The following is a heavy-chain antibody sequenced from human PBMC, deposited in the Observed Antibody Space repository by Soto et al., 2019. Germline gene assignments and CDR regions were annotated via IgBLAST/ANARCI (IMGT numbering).Heavy chain of an antibody. CDR1: GGTFSSYA. J-gene: IGHJ6*02. CDR3: ARSPRTYDSSASYGMDV. CDR2: IIPIFGTA. D-gene: IGHD3-22*01. V-gene: IGHV1-69*01. Sequence: QVQLVQSGAEVKKPGSSVKVSCKASGGTFSSYAISWVRQAPGQGLEWMGGIIPIFGTANYAQKFQGRVTITADESTSTAYMELSSLRSEDTAVYYCARSPRTYDSSASYGMDVWGQGTTVTVSS.